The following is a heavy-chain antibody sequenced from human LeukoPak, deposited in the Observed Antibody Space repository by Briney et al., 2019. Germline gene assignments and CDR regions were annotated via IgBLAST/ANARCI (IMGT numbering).Heavy chain of an antibody. D-gene: IGHD2-8*01. J-gene: IGHJ4*02. CDR3: ARLNTNAYPYFFDY. Sequence: PSETLSLTCTVSGYSISSGYYWGWIRQPPGKGLEWIGSIYHSGSTYYNPSLKSRVTISVDTSKNQFSLKLSSVTAADTALYYCARLNTNAYPYFFDYWGQGTLVTVSS. CDR1: GYSISSGYY. CDR2: IYHSGST. V-gene: IGHV4-38-2*02.